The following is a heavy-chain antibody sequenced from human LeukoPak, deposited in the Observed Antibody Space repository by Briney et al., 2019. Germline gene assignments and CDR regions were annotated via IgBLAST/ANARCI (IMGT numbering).Heavy chain of an antibody. Sequence: ASVKVSCKASGYTFTSYGISWVRQAPGQGLEWMGWISAYNDNTNYAQKLQGRVTMTTDTSTSTAYMELRSLRSDDTAVYYCARDLNDYVWGSYRYTRFDYWGQGTLVTVSS. CDR2: ISAYNDNT. CDR3: ARDLNDYVWGSYRYTRFDY. J-gene: IGHJ4*02. D-gene: IGHD3-16*02. CDR1: GYTFTSYG. V-gene: IGHV1-18*01.